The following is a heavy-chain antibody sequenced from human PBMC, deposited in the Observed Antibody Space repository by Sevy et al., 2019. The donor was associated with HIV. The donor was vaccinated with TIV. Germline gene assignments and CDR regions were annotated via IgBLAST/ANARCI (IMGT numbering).Heavy chain of an antibody. V-gene: IGHV3-33*01. CDR3: ARESSHDFWSGYWGYLDY. Sequence: GGSLRLSCAASGFTFSSHGMHWVRQAPGKGLEWVAVIWYDGSNIYYADSAKGRFTISRDNSKNKLYLQMYSLRPEDTAVYYCARESSHDFWSGYWGYLDYWGQGPLVTVSS. J-gene: IGHJ4*02. D-gene: IGHD3-3*01. CDR2: IWYDGSNI. CDR1: GFTFSSHG.